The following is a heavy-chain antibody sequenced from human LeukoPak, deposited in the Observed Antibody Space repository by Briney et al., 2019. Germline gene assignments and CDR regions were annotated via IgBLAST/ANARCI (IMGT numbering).Heavy chain of an antibody. J-gene: IGHJ4*02. D-gene: IGHD2-2*01. CDR3: ARVGIVVVPAAMLDY. CDR1: GYTFTSYA. Sequence: ASVKVSCKASGYTFTSYAMHWVRQAPGQRLEWMGWINAGNGNTKYSQKFQGRVTITRDTSASTAHMELSSLRSEDTAVYYCARVGIVVVPAAMLDYWGQGTLVTVSS. CDR2: INAGNGNT. V-gene: IGHV1-3*01.